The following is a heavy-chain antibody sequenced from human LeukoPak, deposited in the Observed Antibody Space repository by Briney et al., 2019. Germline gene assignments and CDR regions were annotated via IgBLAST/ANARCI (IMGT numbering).Heavy chain of an antibody. V-gene: IGHV1-69*13. CDR2: IIPIFGTA. J-gene: IGHJ4*02. CDR3: ARDLRGYSVT. CDR1: GGTFSSYA. Sequence: GASVEVSCKASGGTFSSYAIGWVRQAPGQGLEWMGGIIPIFGTANYAQKFQGRVTITADESTSTAYMELSSLRSEDTAVYYCARDLRGYSVTWGQGTLVTVSS. D-gene: IGHD5/OR15-5a*01.